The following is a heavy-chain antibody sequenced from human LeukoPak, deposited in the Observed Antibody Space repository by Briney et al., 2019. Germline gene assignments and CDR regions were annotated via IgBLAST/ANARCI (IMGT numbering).Heavy chain of an antibody. Sequence: GGSLRLSCVASGFTVSSNYMSWVRQAPGKGLEWVSVIYSGGSTYYADSVKGRFTISRHNSKNTLYLQMNSLRAEDTAVYYCARGSSSWNFDYWGQGTLVTVSS. CDR1: GFTVSSNY. V-gene: IGHV3-53*04. CDR2: IYSGGST. D-gene: IGHD6-13*01. CDR3: ARGSSSWNFDY. J-gene: IGHJ4*02.